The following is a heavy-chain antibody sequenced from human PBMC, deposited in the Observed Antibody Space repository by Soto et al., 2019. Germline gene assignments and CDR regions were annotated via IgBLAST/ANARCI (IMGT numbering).Heavy chain of an antibody. D-gene: IGHD2-15*01. J-gene: IGHJ4*02. V-gene: IGHV3-23*01. Sequence: EVQLQESGGGLVQPGGSVRLSCAASGITIRNYPMSWVRQAPGKGLDWVSGISGSGDRTYYADSAKGRFTISKDFSKNSLSLQLDSLRVEDTAVHFCVKDDGGNPSTEPHWGQGTLVTVSS. CDR3: VKDDGGNPSTEPH. CDR1: GITIRNYP. CDR2: ISGSGDRT.